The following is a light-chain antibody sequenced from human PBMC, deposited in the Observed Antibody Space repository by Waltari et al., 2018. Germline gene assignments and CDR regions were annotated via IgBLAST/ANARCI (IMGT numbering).Light chain of an antibody. CDR2: GAS. CDR3: QQYNNWPPMYT. CDR1: QSVSSN. Sequence: EIVMTQSPSTLSVSPGQRATVSCRASQSVSSNLAWYQQKPGQAPRLRIYGASPRATGIPARFSGSGSGTEFTLTISSLQSEDFAVYYCQQYNNWPPMYTFGQGTKLEIK. J-gene: IGKJ2*01. V-gene: IGKV3-15*01.